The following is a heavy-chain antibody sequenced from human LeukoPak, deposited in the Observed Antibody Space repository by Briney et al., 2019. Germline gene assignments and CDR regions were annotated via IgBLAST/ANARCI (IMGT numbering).Heavy chain of an antibody. J-gene: IGHJ4*02. Sequence: GGSLRLSCAASVFTFSYYGMHWVRQAPGKGLEWVAVVSHDGTNGKYADPVKGRFTISRDNSKNTLSLQMNSLRADDTAVYYCAKDWANGDYIDHWGQGTLVTVSS. CDR2: VSHDGTNG. CDR3: AKDWANGDYIDH. CDR1: VFTFSYYG. D-gene: IGHD2-8*01. V-gene: IGHV3-30*18.